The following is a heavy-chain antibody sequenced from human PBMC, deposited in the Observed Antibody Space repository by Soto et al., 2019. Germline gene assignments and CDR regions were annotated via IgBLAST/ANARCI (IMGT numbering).Heavy chain of an antibody. CDR1: GGSFSSHT. CDR2: IIPIVGTA. D-gene: IGHD2-15*01. V-gene: IGHV1-69*08. J-gene: IGHJ6*02. Sequence: QVQLVQSGAEVEKPGSSVKVSCKDSGGSFSSHTINWVRQAPGQGLEWMGRIIPIVGTANDAQKFQDRVTIPADKSTSTAYMELSSLRSEDMAVYFCARGYCSTGACYGYYGMDVWGQGTTVTVSS. CDR3: ARGYCSTGACYGYYGMDV.